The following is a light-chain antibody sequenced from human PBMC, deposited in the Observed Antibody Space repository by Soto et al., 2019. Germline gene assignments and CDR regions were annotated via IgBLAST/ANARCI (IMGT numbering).Light chain of an antibody. CDR3: QQYGSSRST. CDR2: GAS. V-gene: IGKV3-20*01. Sequence: IVLTQSPATLSLSPGERATLSCRASQSVSSSYLAWYQQKPGQAPRLLIYGASSRATGIPDRFSGSGSGTDFTLTISRLEPEDFAVYYCQQYGSSRSTFGQGTKVDI. CDR1: QSVSSSY. J-gene: IGKJ1*01.